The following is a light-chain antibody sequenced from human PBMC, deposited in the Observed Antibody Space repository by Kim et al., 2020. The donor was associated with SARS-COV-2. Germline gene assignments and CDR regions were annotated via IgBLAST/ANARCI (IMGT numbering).Light chain of an antibody. Sequence: GPSNTTSCSGTSSDVVGYNYVSWYQQHPDKVPKLMIYDVSNRPSGVSNRFSGSKSGNTAYLTISGLQAEDEADYYCSSYTSSSTVVFGGGTQLTVL. CDR2: DVS. V-gene: IGLV2-14*03. CDR3: SSYTSSSTVV. CDR1: SSDVVGYNY. J-gene: IGLJ2*01.